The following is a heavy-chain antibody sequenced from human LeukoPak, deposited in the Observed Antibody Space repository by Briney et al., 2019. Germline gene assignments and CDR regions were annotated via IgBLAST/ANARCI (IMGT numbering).Heavy chain of an antibody. CDR3: ARAVVSSGWLDY. CDR1: GGSISSYY. V-gene: IGHV4-59*12. Sequence: SETLSLTCTVSGGSISSYYWSWIRQPPGKGLEWIGYIYYSGSTNYNPSLKSRVTISVDTSKNQFSLKLSSVTAADTAVYYCARAVVSSGWLDYWGQGTLVTVSS. CDR2: IYYSGST. J-gene: IGHJ4*02. D-gene: IGHD6-19*01.